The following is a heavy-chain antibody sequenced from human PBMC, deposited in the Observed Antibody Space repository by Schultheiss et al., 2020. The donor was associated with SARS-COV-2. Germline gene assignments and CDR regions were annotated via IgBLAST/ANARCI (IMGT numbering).Heavy chain of an antibody. CDR3: ARDREDSSGYYDY. CDR1: GFSLSSYW. CDR2: IKQDGSEK. V-gene: IGHV3-7*01. Sequence: GGSLRLSCAASGFSLSSYWMNWVRQPPGKGLEWVAIIKQDGSEKYYVDSVKGRFTISRDNAKNSLYLQMNSLRAEDTAVYYCARDREDSSGYYDYWGQGTLVTVSS. J-gene: IGHJ4*02. D-gene: IGHD3-22*01.